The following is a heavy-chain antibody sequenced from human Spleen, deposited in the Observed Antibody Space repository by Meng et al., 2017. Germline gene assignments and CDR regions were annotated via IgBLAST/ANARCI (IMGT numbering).Heavy chain of an antibody. CDR1: GFTFSSYG. CDR3: ARDNVYYDSSGYYFGYYYGMDV. D-gene: IGHD3-22*01. V-gene: IGHV3-33*01. Sequence: GESLKISCAASGFTFSSYGMHWVRQAPGKGLEWVAVIWYDGSNKYYADSVKGRFTISRDNSKNTLYLQMNSLRAEDTAVYYCARDNVYYDSSGYYFGYYYGMDVWGQGTTVTVSS. CDR2: IWYDGSNK. J-gene: IGHJ6*02.